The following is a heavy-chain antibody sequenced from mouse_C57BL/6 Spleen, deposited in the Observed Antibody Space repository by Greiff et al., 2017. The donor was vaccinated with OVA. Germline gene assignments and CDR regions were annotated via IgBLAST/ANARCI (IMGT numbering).Heavy chain of an antibody. J-gene: IGHJ4*01. D-gene: IGHD1-1*01. Sequence: VKLMESGPELVKPGASVKISCKASGYAFSSSWMNWVKQRPGKGLEWIGRIYPGDGDTNYNGKFKGKATLTADKSSSTAYMQLSSLTSEDSAVYFCARNPFTTVVGRDAMDYWGQGTSVTVSS. CDR1: GYAFSSSW. V-gene: IGHV1-82*01. CDR2: IYPGDGDT. CDR3: ARNPFTTVVGRDAMDY.